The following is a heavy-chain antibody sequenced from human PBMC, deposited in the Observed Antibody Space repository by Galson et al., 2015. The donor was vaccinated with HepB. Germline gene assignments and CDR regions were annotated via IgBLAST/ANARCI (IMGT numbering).Heavy chain of an antibody. V-gene: IGHV3-30-3*01. J-gene: IGHJ4*02. CDR3: ARDSGYCTTTSCYIFDY. CDR2: ISDDGSNK. CDR1: GFTFSTSA. Sequence: LRLSCAASGFTFSTSAMHWVRQAPGKGLEWVAVISDDGSNKLYADSVKGRFSFSRDNSKNTLHLVMSSLRAEDTAIYYCARDSGYCTTTSCYIFDYWGQGTLVTVSS. D-gene: IGHD2-2*02.